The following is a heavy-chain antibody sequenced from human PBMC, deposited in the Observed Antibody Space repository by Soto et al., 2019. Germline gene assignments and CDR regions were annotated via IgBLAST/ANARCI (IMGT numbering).Heavy chain of an antibody. D-gene: IGHD3-10*01. CDR3: ARAGFVRMDYYYGMDV. CDR2: IYYSGST. J-gene: IGHJ6*02. CDR1: GDSISSGDYY. V-gene: IGHV4-30-4*01. Sequence: PSETLSLTCTVSGDSISSGDYYWSWIRQPPGKGLEWIGCIYYSGSTNYNPSLKSRVTISVDTSKNQFSLKLSSVTAADTAVYYCARAGFVRMDYYYGMDVWGQGTTVTVSS.